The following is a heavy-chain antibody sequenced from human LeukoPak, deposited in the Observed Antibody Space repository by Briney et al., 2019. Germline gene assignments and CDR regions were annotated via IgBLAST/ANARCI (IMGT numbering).Heavy chain of an antibody. CDR2: IEQDGGEK. Sequence: GGSLRLSCAASGFTFSNYWMSWVRLAPGKGLEWVANIEQDGGEKNYVDSVKGRFTISRDNARNSLYLQMNSLRAEDTAVYYCARDRGYCSFDYWGQGTLVTVSS. D-gene: IGHD2-21*02. CDR1: GFTFSNYW. CDR3: ARDRGYCSFDY. J-gene: IGHJ4*02. V-gene: IGHV3-7*01.